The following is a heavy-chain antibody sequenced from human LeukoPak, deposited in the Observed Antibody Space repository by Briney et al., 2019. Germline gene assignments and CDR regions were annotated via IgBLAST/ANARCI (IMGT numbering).Heavy chain of an antibody. Sequence: GGCLRLSCAASGFTFSSYEMNSVRQAPGEGLEWVSYISSSGSTIYYADSVKGRFTISRDNAKNSLYLQMNSLRAEDTAVYYCARGGRDGYDFDYWGQGTLVTVSS. CDR3: ARGGRDGYDFDY. J-gene: IGHJ4*02. CDR1: GFTFSSYE. CDR2: ISSSGSTI. D-gene: IGHD5-12*01. V-gene: IGHV3-48*03.